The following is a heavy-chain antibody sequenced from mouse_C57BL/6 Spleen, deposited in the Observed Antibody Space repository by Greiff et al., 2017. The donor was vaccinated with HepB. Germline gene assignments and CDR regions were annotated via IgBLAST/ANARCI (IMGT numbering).Heavy chain of an antibody. CDR1: GYTFTSYW. CDR3: ASEDFYYSTRGYFDV. D-gene: IGHD2-5*01. Sequence: QVHVKQSGTELVKPGASVKLSCKASGYTFTSYWMHWVKQRPGQGLEWIGNINPSNGGTNYNEKFKSKATLTVDKSSSTAYMQLSSLTSEDSAVYYCASEDFYYSTRGYFDVWGTGTTVTVSS. CDR2: INPSNGGT. J-gene: IGHJ1*03. V-gene: IGHV1-53*01.